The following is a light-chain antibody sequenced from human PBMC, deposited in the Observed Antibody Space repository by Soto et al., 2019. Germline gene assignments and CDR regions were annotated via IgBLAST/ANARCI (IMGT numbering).Light chain of an antibody. J-gene: IGLJ2*01. V-gene: IGLV2-11*01. CDR1: SSDVGGYNY. CDR3: CSYAGSYTYVV. Sequence: QSALTQPRSVSGSPGQSVTISCTGTSSDVGGYNYVSWYQQHPGKAPKLMIYDVSKRPSGVPDRFSGSKSGNTASLTISGLQAEDEADYYCCSYAGSYTYVVFGGGTNLTVL. CDR2: DVS.